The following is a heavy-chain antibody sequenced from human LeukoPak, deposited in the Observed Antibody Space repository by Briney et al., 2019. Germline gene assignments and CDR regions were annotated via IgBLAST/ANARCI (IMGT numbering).Heavy chain of an antibody. CDR2: IYYSGYT. V-gene: IGHV4-59*12. J-gene: IGHJ1*01. CDR1: GDSIGTYY. CDR3: ARGARGYFQH. Sequence: PSETLSLTCTISGDSIGTYYWSWIRQPPGKGLEWIGYIYYSGYTNYSPSLKSRVTISVDTSKNQFSLKLSSVTAADTAVYYCARGARGYFQHWGQGTLVTVSS.